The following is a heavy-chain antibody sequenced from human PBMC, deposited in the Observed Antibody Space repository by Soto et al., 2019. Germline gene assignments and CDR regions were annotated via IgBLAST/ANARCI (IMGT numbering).Heavy chain of an antibody. J-gene: IGHJ4*02. Sequence: PGGSLRLSCAASGFTFSSYWMHWVRQAPGKGLVWVSRINSDGSSTSYADSVKGRFTISRDISKNTLYLQMNNLRAEDTAVYYCAKAGLMGAYRKSFFDYWGQGTLVTVSS. CDR3: AKAGLMGAYRKSFFDY. CDR2: INSDGSST. CDR1: GFTFSSYW. D-gene: IGHD1-26*01. V-gene: IGHV3-74*01.